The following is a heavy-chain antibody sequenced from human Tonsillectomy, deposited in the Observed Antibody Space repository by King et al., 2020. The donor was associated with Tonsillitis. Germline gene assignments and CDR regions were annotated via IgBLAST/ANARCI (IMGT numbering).Heavy chain of an antibody. Sequence: VQLQESGPGLVKPSETLSLTCNVSGGSVSSGSYYWTWIRQPPGKGLEWIGYIYHSGSPRYNPSLKSRVTISLDTSKNQFSLNLTSVTAADTAVYFCASRHDWDDYWGQGTLVTVSS. CDR1: GGSVSSGSYY. V-gene: IGHV4-61*01. CDR3: ASRHDWDDY. CDR2: IYHSGSP. J-gene: IGHJ4*02. D-gene: IGHD3-9*01.